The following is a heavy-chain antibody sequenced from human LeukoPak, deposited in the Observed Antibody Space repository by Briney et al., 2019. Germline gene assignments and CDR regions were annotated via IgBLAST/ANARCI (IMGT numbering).Heavy chain of an antibody. CDR2: IWYDGSNK. CDR3: ARTNDSGGDGGIDY. Sequence: GMYLRLSCAASRFTFSSYGMHWVRQAPGKGLEWVTVIWYDGSNKYYADSVKGRFTISRDNSKNTLYLQMNSLRAEDTAVYYCARTNDSGGDGGIDYWGQGTLVTVSS. V-gene: IGHV3-33*01. D-gene: IGHD4-23*01. J-gene: IGHJ4*02. CDR1: RFTFSSYG.